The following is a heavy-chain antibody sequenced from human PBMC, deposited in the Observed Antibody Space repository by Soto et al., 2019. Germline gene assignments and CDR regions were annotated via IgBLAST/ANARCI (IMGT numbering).Heavy chain of an antibody. J-gene: IGHJ5*02. V-gene: IGHV3-30*03. CDR2: ISYDGSIK. CDR3: ARATSSGIAGRQGS. Sequence: LRLSCAGSGFTFSNYGMHWFRQAPGKGLAWVAVISYDGSIKYYVDSVKGRFTISRDNSKNTLYLQMNSLRAEDTAVYYCARATSSGIAGRQGSWGQGTLVTVSS. CDR1: GFTFSNYG. D-gene: IGHD6-6*01.